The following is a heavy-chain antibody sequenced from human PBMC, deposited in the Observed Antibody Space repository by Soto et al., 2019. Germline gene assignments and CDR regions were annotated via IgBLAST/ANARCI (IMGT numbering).Heavy chain of an antibody. J-gene: IGHJ6*04. V-gene: IGHV3-74*03. CDR2: VNNDGTDT. CDR1: GFTFSNYW. Sequence: EVQLVESGGGLVQPGGSLRLSCAASGFTFSNYWMYCVRQAQGKGLVWVSRVNNDGTDTTHADSVKGRFTISRDNAENTLYLQMNSLRAEVTAVYYCARGGLQHALDVWGKGSTVTVSS. D-gene: IGHD6-13*01. CDR3: ARGGLQHALDV.